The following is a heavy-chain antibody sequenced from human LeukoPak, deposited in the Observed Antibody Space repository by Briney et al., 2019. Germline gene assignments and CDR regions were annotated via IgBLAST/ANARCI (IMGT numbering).Heavy chain of an antibody. V-gene: IGHV1-46*01. J-gene: IGHJ5*02. CDR2: INPSDGST. Sequence: ASVKVSCKASGYTFTSYYMNWVRQAPGQGLEWMGKINPSDGSTDFAQNFQGRVTMTRDTSTSTVYMEPSSLRSEDTAVYYCVRGWWGTDYGWTNWFDPWGQGTLVTVSS. CDR1: GYTFTSYY. CDR3: VRGWWGTDYGWTNWFDP. D-gene: IGHD4-17*01.